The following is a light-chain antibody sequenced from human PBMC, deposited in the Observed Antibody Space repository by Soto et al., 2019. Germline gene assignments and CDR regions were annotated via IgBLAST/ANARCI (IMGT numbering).Light chain of an antibody. J-gene: IGLJ2*01. CDR3: QSYDSSLSSSVV. Sequence: QAVVTQPPSISGAPGQRVSISCTGSTSNIGAGYDVHWYQQFPGTAPKLLMYGNTNRPSGVPDRFSGSKSGTSASLAITGLQAEDEADYYCQSYDSSLSSSVVFGGGTKLTVL. CDR2: GNT. CDR1: TSNIGAGYD. V-gene: IGLV1-40*01.